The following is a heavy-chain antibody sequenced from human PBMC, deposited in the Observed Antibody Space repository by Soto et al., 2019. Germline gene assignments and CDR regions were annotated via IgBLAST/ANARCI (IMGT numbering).Heavy chain of an antibody. Sequence: EVQLVESGGGLVQPGGSLRLSCAASGFTFSSYSMNWVRQAPGKGLEWVSYISSSSSTIYYADSVKGRFTISRDNAKNSLYLQMNSLRDEDTAVYYCARGSQLERVRGDYFDYWGQGTLVTVSS. V-gene: IGHV3-48*02. CDR1: GFTFSSYS. CDR2: ISSSSSTI. J-gene: IGHJ4*02. CDR3: ARGSQLERVRGDYFDY. D-gene: IGHD1-1*01.